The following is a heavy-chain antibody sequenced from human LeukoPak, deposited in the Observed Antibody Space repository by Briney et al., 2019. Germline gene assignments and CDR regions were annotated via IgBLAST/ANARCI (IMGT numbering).Heavy chain of an antibody. D-gene: IGHD3-10*01. V-gene: IGHV3-30-3*01. CDR2: ILYDGSNK. CDR1: GFTFSRYT. J-gene: IGHJ6*02. Sequence: GGSLRLSCAASGFTFSRYTVHWVRQAPGKGLEWVAVILYDGSNKYYADSVMGRFTISRDNSKNTLYLQMDSLRGEDTAVNYCASPSPMVWGQEEAKYYYYGMDVWGQGTTVTVSS. CDR3: ASPSPMVWGQEEAKYYYYGMDV.